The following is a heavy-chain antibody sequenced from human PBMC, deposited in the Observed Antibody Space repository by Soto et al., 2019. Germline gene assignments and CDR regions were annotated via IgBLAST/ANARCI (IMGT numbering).Heavy chain of an antibody. Sequence: QITLKESGPTLVKPTQTLTLTCTFSGFSLSTSAVGVGWIRHPPGKALEWLAFIYWDDDKRYSPSLKSSLTITKDTSKNQVVLAMTNMDPVDTATYYCAQLVVAGLTYYFDYWGQGTLVTVSS. CDR2: IYWDDDK. V-gene: IGHV2-5*02. CDR1: GFSLSTSAVG. D-gene: IGHD2-15*01. CDR3: AQLVVAGLTYYFDY. J-gene: IGHJ4*02.